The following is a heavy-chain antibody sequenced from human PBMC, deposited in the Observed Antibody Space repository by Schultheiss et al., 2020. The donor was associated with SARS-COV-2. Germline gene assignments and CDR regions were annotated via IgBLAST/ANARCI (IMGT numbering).Heavy chain of an antibody. CDR1: GFTFSSYD. V-gene: IGHV3-13*01. D-gene: IGHD1-26*01. CDR2: IGTAGDT. Sequence: GGSLRLSCAASGFTFSSYDMHWVRQATGKGLEWVSAIGTAGDTYYPGSVKGRFTISRDNSKNTLYLQMGSLRAEDMAVYYCARGRSGSYGELDYWGQGTLVTVSS. CDR3: ARGRSGSYGELDY. J-gene: IGHJ4*02.